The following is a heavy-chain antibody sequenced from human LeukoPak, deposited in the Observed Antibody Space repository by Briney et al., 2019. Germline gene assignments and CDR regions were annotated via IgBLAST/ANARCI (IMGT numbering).Heavy chain of an antibody. CDR3: AREPDALDI. CDR2: ISGTSSFI. V-gene: IGHV3-21*01. CDR1: GFTFSSYS. Sequence: GSLRLSCAASGFTFSSYSMNWVRQAPGKGLEWVSSISGTSSFIYYADSVKGRFTISRDNAKNSLYLQMNSLRAEDTALYYCAREPDALDIWGQGTMVTVSS. J-gene: IGHJ3*02.